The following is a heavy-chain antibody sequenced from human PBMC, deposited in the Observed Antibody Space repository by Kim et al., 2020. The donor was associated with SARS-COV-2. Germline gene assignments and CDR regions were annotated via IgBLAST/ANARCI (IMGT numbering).Heavy chain of an antibody. J-gene: IGHJ4*02. D-gene: IGHD2-15*01. V-gene: IGHV3-7*01. CDR3: ARDAVVVAATPTR. Sequence: GGSLRLSCAASGFTFSSYWMSWVRQAPGKGLEWVANIKQDGSEKYYVDSVKGRFTTSRDNAKNSLYLQMNSLRAEDTAVYYCARDAVVVAATPTRWGQGTLVTVSS. CDR2: IKQDGSEK. CDR1: GFTFSSYW.